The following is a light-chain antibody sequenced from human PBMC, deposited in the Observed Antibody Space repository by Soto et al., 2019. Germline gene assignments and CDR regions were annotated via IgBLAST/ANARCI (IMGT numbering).Light chain of an antibody. CDR3: QQRSNWPWT. CDR1: QSVSNF. J-gene: IGKJ1*01. CDR2: DAS. V-gene: IGKV3-11*01. Sequence: EIVLTQSPATLSLSPGERATLSCRASQSVSNFLAWYQQKPGQAPRLLISDASNRATGIPGRFSGSGSGSDSSLTISSLEPEDFAVYYSQQRSNWPWTFGQGTKVEIK.